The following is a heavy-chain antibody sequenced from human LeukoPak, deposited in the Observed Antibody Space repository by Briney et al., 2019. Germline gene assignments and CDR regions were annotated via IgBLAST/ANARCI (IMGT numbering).Heavy chain of an antibody. D-gene: IGHD3-10*01. CDR1: GFSFSDYS. J-gene: IGHJ4*01. V-gene: IGHV3-48*01. CDR2: IGIDSGNT. Sequence: PGGSLRLSCAASGFSFSDYSMNWVRQAPGKGLAGISYIGIDSGNTNYAYSVKGGLKVSGEKDKKSLYLQMNSLRVEGTGVYYCARDYKFGFDNWGEGTLVTVSS. CDR3: ARDYKFGFDN.